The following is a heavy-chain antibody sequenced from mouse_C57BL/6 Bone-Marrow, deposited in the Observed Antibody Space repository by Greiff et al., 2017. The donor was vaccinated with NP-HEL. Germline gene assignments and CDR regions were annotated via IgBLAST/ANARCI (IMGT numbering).Heavy chain of an antibody. CDR1: GYTFTSYW. CDR3: ARGNSNYYPWYFDV. Sequence: QVHVKQPGAELVKPGASVKLSCKASGYTFTSYWMHWVKQRPGRGLEWIGRIDPNSGGTKYNEKFKSKATLTVDKPSSTAYMQLSSLTSEDSAVYYCARGNSNYYPWYFDVWGTGTTVTVSS. V-gene: IGHV1-72*01. J-gene: IGHJ1*03. D-gene: IGHD2-5*01. CDR2: IDPNSGGT.